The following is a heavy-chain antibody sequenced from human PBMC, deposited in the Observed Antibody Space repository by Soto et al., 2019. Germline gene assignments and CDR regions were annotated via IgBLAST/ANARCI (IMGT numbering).Heavy chain of an antibody. CDR3: ARVDDYGDSSKRTWFDP. Sequence: QVQLQESGPGLVKPSQTLSLTCTVSGGSISSGGYYWSWIRQHPGKGLEWIGYIYYSGSTYYNPSVKSRVTISGDTSKNQFSLKLSSVTAADTAVYYCARVDDYGDSSKRTWFDPWGQGTLVTVSS. J-gene: IGHJ5*02. CDR1: GGSISSGGYY. V-gene: IGHV4-31*03. CDR2: IYYSGST. D-gene: IGHD4-17*01.